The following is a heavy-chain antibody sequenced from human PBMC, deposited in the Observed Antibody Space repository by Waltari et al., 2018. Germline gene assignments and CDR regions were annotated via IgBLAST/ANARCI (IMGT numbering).Heavy chain of an antibody. V-gene: IGHV4-59*01. Sequence: QVQLQESGPGLVKPSETLSLTCTVSGGPISSYYWSWIRQPPGKGLEWIGYIYYSGSTNHIPSLKSRVTISVETAKNQFSLNLGSVTAADTAVYYCARSLKGLRAFDIWGQGTMVTVSS. CDR1: GGPISSYY. CDR3: ARSLKGLRAFDI. CDR2: IYYSGST. J-gene: IGHJ3*02. D-gene: IGHD6-19*01.